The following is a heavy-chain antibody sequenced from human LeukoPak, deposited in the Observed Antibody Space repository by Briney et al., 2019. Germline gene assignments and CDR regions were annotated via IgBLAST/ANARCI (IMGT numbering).Heavy chain of an antibody. CDR3: VLYYYGSGSYLGVFDY. Sequence: PGGTLRLSCAASGFTFSSYGMSWVRQAPGKGLEWVSGISGSGGSTYYADSVKGRFTISRDNIKNTLYLQMNSLRAEDTAVYYCVLYYYGSGSYLGVFDYWGQGTLVTVSS. V-gene: IGHV3-23*01. J-gene: IGHJ4*02. D-gene: IGHD3-10*01. CDR2: ISGSGGST. CDR1: GFTFSSYG.